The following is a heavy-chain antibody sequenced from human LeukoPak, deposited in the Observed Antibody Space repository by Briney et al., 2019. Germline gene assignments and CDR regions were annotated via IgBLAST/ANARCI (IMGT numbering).Heavy chain of an antibody. D-gene: IGHD2/OR15-2a*01. CDR2: IYSGGST. J-gene: IGHJ4*02. V-gene: IGHV3-53*01. CDR3: ARGRMTPGFDY. Sequence: SGGSLRLSCAASGFTVSSNYMSWVRQAPGKGLEWVSVIYSGGSTYYADSVKGRFTISRDNSKNTLYLQMNSLRAEDTAVYYCARGRMTPGFDYWGQGTLVTVSS. CDR1: GFTVSSNY.